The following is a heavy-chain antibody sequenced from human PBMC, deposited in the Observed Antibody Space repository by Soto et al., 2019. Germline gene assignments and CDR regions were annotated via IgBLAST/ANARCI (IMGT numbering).Heavy chain of an antibody. D-gene: IGHD3-22*01. Sequence: SETLSLTCAVSGGSISSGGYSWSWIRQPPGKGLEWIGYIYHSGSTYYNPSLKSRVTISVDRSKNQFSLKLSSVTAADTAVYYCARDSRDYYDSSGYYYWGQGTLVTVSS. V-gene: IGHV4-30-2*01. J-gene: IGHJ4*02. CDR2: IYHSGST. CDR3: ARDSRDYYDSSGYYY. CDR1: GGSISSGGYS.